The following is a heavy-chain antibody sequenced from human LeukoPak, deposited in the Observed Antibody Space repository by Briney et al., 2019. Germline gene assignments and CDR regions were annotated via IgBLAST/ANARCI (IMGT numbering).Heavy chain of an antibody. V-gene: IGHV1-18*01. Sequence: ASVKVSCKASGYTFTSYGISWVRQAPGQGLEWMGRISAYNGNTNYSQKLQGRVTMTTDTSTSTAYMELRSLRSDDTAVYYCARDSVVGATSVWFDPWGQGTLVTVSS. CDR3: ARDSVVGATSVWFDP. J-gene: IGHJ5*02. D-gene: IGHD2-15*01. CDR2: ISAYNGNT. CDR1: GYTFTSYG.